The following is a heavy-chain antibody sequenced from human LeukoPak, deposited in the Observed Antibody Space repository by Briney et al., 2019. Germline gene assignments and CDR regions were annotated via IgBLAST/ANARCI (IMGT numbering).Heavy chain of an antibody. Sequence: GGSLRLSCAAFGLTFNIYAIHWVRQAPGKGLEWVAHISYDGNNKYYADSVKGRFTISRDNSKNTLYLQMNTLRTEDTAVYYCARDRAKVGYELDYWGQGTLVTVSS. CDR1: GLTFNIYA. CDR3: ARDRAKVGYELDY. D-gene: IGHD5-12*01. J-gene: IGHJ4*02. CDR2: ISYDGNNK. V-gene: IGHV3-30-3*01.